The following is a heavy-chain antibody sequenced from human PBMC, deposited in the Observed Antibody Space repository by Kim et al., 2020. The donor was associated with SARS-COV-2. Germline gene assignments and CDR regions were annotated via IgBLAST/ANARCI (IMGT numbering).Heavy chain of an antibody. J-gene: IGHJ3*02. CDR2: IRSKAYGGTT. CDR3: TRARFLTTVTTTVDDAFDI. D-gene: IGHD4-17*01. CDR1: GFTFGDYA. Sequence: GGSLRLSCTASGFTFGDYAMSWFRQAPGKGLEWVGFIRSKAYGGTTEYAASVKGRFTISRDDSKSIAYLQMNSLKTEDTAVYYCTRARFLTTVTTTVDDAFDIWGQGTMVTVSS. V-gene: IGHV3-49*03.